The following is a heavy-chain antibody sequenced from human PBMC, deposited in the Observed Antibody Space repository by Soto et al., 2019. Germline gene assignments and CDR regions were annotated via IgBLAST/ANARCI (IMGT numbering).Heavy chain of an antibody. D-gene: IGHD6-19*01. CDR2: IIPIFGTA. J-gene: IGHJ4*02. V-gene: IGHV1-69*01. Sequence: QVQLVQSGAEVKKPGSSVKVSCKASGGTFSSYAISWVRQAPGQGLEWMGGIIPIFGTANYAQKFQGRVTITADESTSTAYMELSSLRSEATAVYYCALFPPHSSGWYEGPDYWGQGTLVTVSS. CDR3: ALFPPHSSGWYEGPDY. CDR1: GGTFSSYA.